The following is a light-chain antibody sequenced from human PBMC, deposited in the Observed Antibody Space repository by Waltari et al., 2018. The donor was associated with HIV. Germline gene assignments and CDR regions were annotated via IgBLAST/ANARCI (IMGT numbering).Light chain of an antibody. CDR1: SSDVGGYNY. J-gene: IGLJ3*02. V-gene: IGLV2-14*03. CDR2: DVS. CDR3: SSYTSSSTLV. Sequence: QSALTQPASVSGSPGQSITISCTGTSSDVGGYNYVSWYQPHTGKAPKLMIYDVSNRPSGVSNRFSGSESGNTASLTISGLQAEDEADYYCSSYTSSSTLVFGGGTKLTVL.